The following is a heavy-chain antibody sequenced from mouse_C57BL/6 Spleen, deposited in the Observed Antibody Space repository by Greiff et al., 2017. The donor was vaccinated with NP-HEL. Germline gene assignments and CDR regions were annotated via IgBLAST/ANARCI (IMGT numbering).Heavy chain of an antibody. CDR1: GYSITSGYD. Sequence: EVQVVESGPGMVKPSQSLSLTCTVTGYSITSGYDWHWIRHFPGNKLEWMGYISYSGSTNYNPSLKSRISITHDTSKNHFFLKLNSVTTEDTATYYCARDWDGAMDYWGQGTSVTVSS. CDR2: ISYSGST. CDR3: ARDWDGAMDY. J-gene: IGHJ4*01. V-gene: IGHV3-1*01. D-gene: IGHD4-1*01.